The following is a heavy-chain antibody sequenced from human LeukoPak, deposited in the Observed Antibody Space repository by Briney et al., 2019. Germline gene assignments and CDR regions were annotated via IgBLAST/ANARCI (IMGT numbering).Heavy chain of an antibody. D-gene: IGHD3-16*01. CDR1: GGSISSGGYY. V-gene: IGHV4-61*08. J-gene: IGHJ4*02. CDR3: ARAVITFGAAVAKGFDY. CDR2: IYYSGST. Sequence: PSETLSLTCTVSGGSISSGGYYWSWIRQHPGKGLEWIGYIYYSGSTDYNPSLKSRVTMSLDTSKNQFSLNLSSVTAADTAVYYCARAVITFGAAVAKGFDYWGQGTLVTVSS.